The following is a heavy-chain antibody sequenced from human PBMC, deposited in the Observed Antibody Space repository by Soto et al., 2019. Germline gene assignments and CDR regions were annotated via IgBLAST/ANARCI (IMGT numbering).Heavy chain of an antibody. D-gene: IGHD3-10*01. V-gene: IGHV4-59*01. CDR2: IYYSGST. J-gene: IGHJ5*02. Sequence: EKGLERIGYIYYSGSTNYNPSLKSRVTISVDTSKNQFSLKLSSVTAADTAVYYCARSLLLGFGELSGWFDPWGQGTLVTVSS. CDR3: ARSLLLGFGELSGWFDP.